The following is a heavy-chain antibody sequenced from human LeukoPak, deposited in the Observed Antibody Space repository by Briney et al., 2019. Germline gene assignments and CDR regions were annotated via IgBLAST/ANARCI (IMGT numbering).Heavy chain of an antibody. D-gene: IGHD3-22*01. Sequence: PGGSLRLSCAASGFTFSSYAMSWFRQAPGKGLEWVGFIRSRAYGGTTEYAASVKGRFSISREDSKSTAYLQMSSLKTEDTALYYCSRESGGRLDYYDSGRYVTAFDIWGQGTMVTVSS. CDR3: SRESGGRLDYYDSGRYVTAFDI. V-gene: IGHV3-49*03. J-gene: IGHJ3*02. CDR1: GFTFSSYA. CDR2: IRSRAYGGTT.